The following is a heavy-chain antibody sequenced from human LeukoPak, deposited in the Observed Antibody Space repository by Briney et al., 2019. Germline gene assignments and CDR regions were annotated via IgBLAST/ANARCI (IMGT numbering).Heavy chain of an antibody. CDR3: VGLIGSLMGGFDY. CDR1: GGSISSSGYY. Sequence: PSETLSLTCTVSGGSISSSGYYWGWIRQPPGKGLEWIGSIYYSGSTYYSPSLKSRVTISVDTSRNQFSLKLSSVTAADTAVYYCVGLIGSLMGGFDYWGQGTLVTVSS. D-gene: IGHD3-16*01. CDR2: IYYSGST. V-gene: IGHV4-39*01. J-gene: IGHJ4*02.